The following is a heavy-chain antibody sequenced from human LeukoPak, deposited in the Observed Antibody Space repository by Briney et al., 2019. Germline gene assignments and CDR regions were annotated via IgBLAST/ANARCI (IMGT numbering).Heavy chain of an antibody. Sequence: PSETLSLTCTVSGGSISSSSDYWGWIPQPPGKGREWIRNINYSGSNYYNPSLKSRVTISVDTPKNQFSLKLTSVTAADTAVYYCARQVGWLQMEDYWGQGTLVTVSS. CDR1: GGSISSSSDY. J-gene: IGHJ4*02. CDR3: ARQVGWLQMEDY. CDR2: INYSGSN. D-gene: IGHD5-24*01. V-gene: IGHV4-39*01.